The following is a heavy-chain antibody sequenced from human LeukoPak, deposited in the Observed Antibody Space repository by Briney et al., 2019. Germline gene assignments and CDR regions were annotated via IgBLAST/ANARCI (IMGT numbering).Heavy chain of an antibody. D-gene: IGHD2-15*01. CDR2: ISHDGSNK. CDR1: GFTFSDYA. Sequence: PGGSLRLSCAASGFTFSDYAMHWVRQAPGKGLEWVTVISHDGSNKYYVDSVKGRFTISRDNSKNTLYLQMNSLRAEDTAVYFCARPNCSSGSCPNWGGYYYYYMDVWGKGTTVTVSS. V-gene: IGHV3-30*01. J-gene: IGHJ6*03. CDR3: ARPNCSSGSCPNWGGYYYYYMDV.